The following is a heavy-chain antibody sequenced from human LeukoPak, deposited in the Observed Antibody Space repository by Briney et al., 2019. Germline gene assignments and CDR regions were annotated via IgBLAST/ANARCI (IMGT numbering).Heavy chain of an antibody. D-gene: IGHD3-10*01. CDR2: IWYDGSNK. V-gene: IGHV3-33*06. CDR1: GFTFSTYG. Sequence: PGRSLRLSCAASGFTFSTYGMHWVRQAPGKGLEWVAVIWYDGSNKYYADSVKGRFTISRDNSKNTLYLQMNSLRAEDTAVYYCAKAPSGTPYDYWGQGTLVTVSS. J-gene: IGHJ4*02. CDR3: AKAPSGTPYDY.